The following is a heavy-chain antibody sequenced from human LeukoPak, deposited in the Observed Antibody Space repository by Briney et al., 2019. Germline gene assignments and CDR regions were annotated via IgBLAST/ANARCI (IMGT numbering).Heavy chain of an antibody. CDR3: ARDLRTRGSIDY. CDR2: IGRAGADI. V-gene: IGHV3-11*01. Sequence: GGSLRLSCAASGFTFNDYSMSWIRQSPGKGLEWLSFIGRAGADIYQADSVKGRFTISRDNAKNSLYLQMNSLRAEDTALYYCARDLRTRGSIDYWGQGTLVTVSS. D-gene: IGHD2-2*01. J-gene: IGHJ4*02. CDR1: GFTFNDYS.